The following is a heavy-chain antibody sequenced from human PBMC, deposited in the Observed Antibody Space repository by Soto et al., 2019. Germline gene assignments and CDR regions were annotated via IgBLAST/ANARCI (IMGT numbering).Heavy chain of an antibody. Sequence: DVLLVETGGGLIQPGGSLRLSCVASGFTFSSKYMSWVRQAPGKGLEWVSVLWSAGNTYYAAYVRGRFTISRDSSKNTLYLEMSSLRADDTAVYYCAREAPMDVWGQGTTVIVSS. CDR3: AREAPMDV. CDR2: LWSAGNT. CDR1: GFTFSSKY. J-gene: IGHJ6*02. V-gene: IGHV3-53*02.